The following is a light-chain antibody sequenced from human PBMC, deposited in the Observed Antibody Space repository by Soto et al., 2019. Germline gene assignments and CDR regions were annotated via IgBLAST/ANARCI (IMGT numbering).Light chain of an antibody. V-gene: IGKV3-20*01. J-gene: IGKJ1*01. CDR1: QSVSSNY. CDR2: GAS. Sequence: EILLTQSPGTLSLSPGDRATLSCRASQSVSSNYLAWYRQKPGQALRLLIHGASSRSNGIPDRFSGSGSGTDFTLTISRLEPEDFAVYYCHQYGSSPQTFGQGTKVEIK. CDR3: HQYGSSPQT.